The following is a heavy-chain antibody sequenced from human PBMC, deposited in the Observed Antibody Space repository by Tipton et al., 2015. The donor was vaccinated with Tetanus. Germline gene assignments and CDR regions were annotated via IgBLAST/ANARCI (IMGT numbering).Heavy chain of an antibody. V-gene: IGHV3-23*01. Sequence: SGFTFSTYDMSWVRQAPGKGLEWVSLISDSGDSTFYADSVKGRFTISRDNSRNTLYLQMNDLSREDTAVYYCAKALGSSAWYGTWGQGTLVTVSS. J-gene: IGHJ5*02. CDR1: GFTFSTYD. D-gene: IGHD6-13*01. CDR2: ISDSGDST. CDR3: AKALGSSAWYGT.